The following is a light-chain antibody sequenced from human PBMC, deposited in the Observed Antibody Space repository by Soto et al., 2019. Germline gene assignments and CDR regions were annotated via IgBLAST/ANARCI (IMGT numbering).Light chain of an antibody. V-gene: IGKV3-11*01. Sequence: EIVLTQSPATLSLSSGERATFSCRASQSVGSYLAWYQQKPGQPPRLLIYDASNRATGIPARFSGSGSGTDFTLTISSLEPEDVAVYYCQHYGSGLWTFGQGTKVEIK. CDR3: QHYGSGLWT. CDR2: DAS. J-gene: IGKJ1*01. CDR1: QSVGSY.